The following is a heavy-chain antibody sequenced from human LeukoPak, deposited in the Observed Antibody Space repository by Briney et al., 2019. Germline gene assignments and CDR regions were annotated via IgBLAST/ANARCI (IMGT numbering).Heavy chain of an antibody. CDR2: SYYSVST. V-gene: IGHV4-39*01. CDR1: GDSISSSIYY. Sequence: SETLSLTCTVSGDSISSSIYYWGWIRQPPGEGLEWIGSSYYSVSTYYNPSLKSRVTISVDTSKNQFSLKLSSVTAADTAVYYCARFRYGGNDYWGQGTLVTVSS. D-gene: IGHD4-23*01. J-gene: IGHJ4*02. CDR3: ARFRYGGNDY.